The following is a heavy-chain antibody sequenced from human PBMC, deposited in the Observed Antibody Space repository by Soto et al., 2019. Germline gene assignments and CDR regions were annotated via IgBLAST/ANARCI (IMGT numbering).Heavy chain of an antibody. Sequence: LRLSYAASGFTFSGYAMSWVLHAPGKGLEWVSVISGSGGSTHYADSVKGRSTISRDNSKNTLHLQVNSLRGEDTAVYYCAKEADISGYYPDYWGQGTQVTVSS. V-gene: IGHV3-23*01. CDR2: ISGSGGST. CDR1: GFTFSGYA. J-gene: IGHJ4*02. D-gene: IGHD3-22*01. CDR3: AKEADISGYYPDY.